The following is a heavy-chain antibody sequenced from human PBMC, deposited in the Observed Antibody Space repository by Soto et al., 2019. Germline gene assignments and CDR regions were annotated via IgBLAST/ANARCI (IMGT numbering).Heavy chain of an antibody. CDR2: ISPIFGTA. J-gene: IGHJ6*02. CDR1: GGTFSSYA. CDR3: AGESRLCLPPYGMDV. D-gene: IGHD3-10*02. Sequence: QVQLVQSGAEVKKPGSSVKVSCKASGGTFSSYAIRWVRQAPGQGLEWIGGISPIFGTANYVQMFQGRLKIPADEYTSTAYMELSSLRSDDMAVYYCAGESRLCLPPYGMDVWGQGTTVTVSS. V-gene: IGHV1-69*01.